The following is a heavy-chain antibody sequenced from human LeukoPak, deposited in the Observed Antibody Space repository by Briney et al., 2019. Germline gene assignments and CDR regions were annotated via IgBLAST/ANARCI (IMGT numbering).Heavy chain of an antibody. J-gene: IGHJ3*02. CDR3: AKVGGTMIVVVITPPRI. V-gene: IGHV3-23*01. CDR2: ISGSGGST. Sequence: GGSLRLSCAASGFTFSSYAMSWVRQAPGKGLEWVSAISGSGGSTYYADSVKGRFTISRDNSKNTLYLQMNSLRAEDTAVYYCAKVGGTMIVVVITPPRIWGQGTMVTVSS. D-gene: IGHD3-22*01. CDR1: GFTFSSYA.